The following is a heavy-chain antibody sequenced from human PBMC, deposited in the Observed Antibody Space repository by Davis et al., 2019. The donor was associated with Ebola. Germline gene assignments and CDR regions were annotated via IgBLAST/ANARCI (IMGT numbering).Heavy chain of an antibody. CDR3: ARDLVWFGELLYFHYGMDV. D-gene: IGHD3-10*01. Sequence: GGSLRLSCAASGFTVSSNYMSWVRQAPGKGLEWVSVIYSGGSTYYADSVKGRFTISRHNSKNTLYLQMNSLRAEDTAVYYCARDLVWFGELLYFHYGMDVWGQGTTVTVSS. V-gene: IGHV3-53*04. CDR1: GFTVSSNY. J-gene: IGHJ6*02. CDR2: IYSGGST.